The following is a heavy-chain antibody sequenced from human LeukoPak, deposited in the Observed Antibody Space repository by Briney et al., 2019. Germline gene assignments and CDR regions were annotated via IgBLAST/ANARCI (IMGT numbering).Heavy chain of an antibody. Sequence: SVKVSCKASGGTFSSYAISWVRQAPGQGLEWMGGIIPIFGTANCAQKFQGRVTITADESTSTAYMELSSLRSEDTAVYYCARVSVVPAARWGVNYYYYYMDVWGKGTTVTVSS. J-gene: IGHJ6*03. D-gene: IGHD2-2*01. CDR1: GGTFSSYA. CDR3: ARVSVVPAARWGVNYYYYYMDV. CDR2: IIPIFGTA. V-gene: IGHV1-69*13.